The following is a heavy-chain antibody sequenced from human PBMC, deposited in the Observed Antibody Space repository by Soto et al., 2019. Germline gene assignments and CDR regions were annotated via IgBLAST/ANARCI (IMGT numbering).Heavy chain of an antibody. V-gene: IGHV1-69*01. Sequence: QVQLVQSGAEVKKPGSSVKVSCKASGGTFSSYAISWVRQAPGQGLEWMGGIIPIFGTANYAQKLQGRVTTTEHQSTRTAYIELTRLRSDETPVYYCAGGDTTMADFDDWGRGTLVTVS. CDR3: AGGDTTMADFDD. J-gene: IGHJ4*02. CDR1: GGTFSSYA. CDR2: IIPIFGTA. D-gene: IGHD5-18*01.